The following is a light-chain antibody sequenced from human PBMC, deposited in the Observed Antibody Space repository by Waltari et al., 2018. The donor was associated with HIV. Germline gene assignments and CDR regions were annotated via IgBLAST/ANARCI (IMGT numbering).Light chain of an antibody. CDR1: SFNIGSNP. CDR3: AAWDDSLNGWV. J-gene: IGLJ3*02. CDR2: SNN. Sequence: QSVLTQPPSASGTPGQRVTISCSGSSFNIGSNPVTWYQQLPGTAPKLLSYSNNQRPSGVPDRFSGSKSGTSASLAISGLQSEDEADYYCAAWDDSLNGWVFGGGTKLTVL. V-gene: IGLV1-44*01.